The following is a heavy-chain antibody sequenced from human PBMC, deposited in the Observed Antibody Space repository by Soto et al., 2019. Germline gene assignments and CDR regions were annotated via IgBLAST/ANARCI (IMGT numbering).Heavy chain of an antibody. J-gene: IGHJ6*02. V-gene: IGHV1-69*13. CDR2: IIPIFGTA. Sequence: GASVKVSCKASGGTFSSYAISWVRQAPGQGLEWMGGIIPIFGTASYAQKFQGRVTITADESTSTAYMELSSLRSEDTAVYYCARVRIVGPRESYGMDVWGQGTTVTVSS. CDR1: GGTFSSYA. D-gene: IGHD1-26*01. CDR3: ARVRIVGPRESYGMDV.